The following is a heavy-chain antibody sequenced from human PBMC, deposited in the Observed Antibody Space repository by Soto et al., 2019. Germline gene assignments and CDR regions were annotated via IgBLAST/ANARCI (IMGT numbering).Heavy chain of an antibody. V-gene: IGHV2-5*02. CDR1: GFSLSGDGVG. Sequence: QITLKESGPTLVKPTQSLTLTCTVSGFSLSGDGVGVGWIRQPPGKALEWLALFYWDDDQRYSPSLKTRLTITKDTSKNQVVLTMTNMDPVDTATYYCEHAFGGTSWPNDAFDIWGQGTVVTVSS. CDR3: EHAFGGTSWPNDAFDI. CDR2: FYWDDDQ. J-gene: IGHJ3*02. D-gene: IGHD3-3*02.